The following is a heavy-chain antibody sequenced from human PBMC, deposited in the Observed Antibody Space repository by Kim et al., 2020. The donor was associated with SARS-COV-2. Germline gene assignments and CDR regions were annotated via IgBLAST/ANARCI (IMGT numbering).Heavy chain of an antibody. Sequence: GGSLRLSCAASGFTFSSYAMSWVRQAPGKGLEWVSASVTSGRTYYADSVKGRFTISRDNSKNTLYLQMNSLRAEDTAFYYCAKEETAVKTPGIDYWGQGTLVTVSS. CDR1: GFTFSSYA. V-gene: IGHV3-23*01. CDR3: AKEETAVKTPGIDY. J-gene: IGHJ4*02. D-gene: IGHD2-21*02. CDR2: SVTSGRT.